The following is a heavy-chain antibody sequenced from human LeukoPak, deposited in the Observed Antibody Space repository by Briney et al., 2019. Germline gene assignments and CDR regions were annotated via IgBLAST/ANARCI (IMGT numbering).Heavy chain of an antibody. D-gene: IGHD3-22*01. CDR3: ARRGDRRGYSDAFDI. Sequence: GGSLRLSCTASGFTLSSYNMHWVRQPTGKGLEWVSAVGTAGDTYYPGSVKGRFTISRENAKNSLYLQMNSLRAGDTAVYHCARRGDRRGYSDAFDIWGQGTMVTVSS. J-gene: IGHJ3*02. CDR2: VGTAGDT. CDR1: GFTLSSYN. V-gene: IGHV3-13*01.